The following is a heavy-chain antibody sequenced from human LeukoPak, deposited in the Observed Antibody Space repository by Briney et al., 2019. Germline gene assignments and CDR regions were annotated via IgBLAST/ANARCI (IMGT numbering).Heavy chain of an antibody. D-gene: IGHD1-26*01. J-gene: IGHJ4*02. V-gene: IGHV4-4*02. CDR1: GAPISSNNW. Sequence: SETLSLTCAVSGAPISSNNWWWSWVRQPPGKGLEWIGEIYHSGSTNYNPSLKSRVTISVDTSKNQFSLKLSSVTAADTAVYYCARILHSGSYPDYWGQGTLVTVSS. CDR2: IYHSGST. CDR3: ARILHSGSYPDY.